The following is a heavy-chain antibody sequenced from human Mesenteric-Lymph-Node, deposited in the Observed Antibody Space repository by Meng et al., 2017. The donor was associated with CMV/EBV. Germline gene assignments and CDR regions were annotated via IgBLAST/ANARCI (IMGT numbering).Heavy chain of an antibody. J-gene: IGHJ4*02. V-gene: IGHV3-9*03. CDR1: GFTFDDYA. CDR3: ARTAPPKGATQRGGVGYFDY. D-gene: IGHD1-26*01. Sequence: SLKISCAVSGFTFDDYAMHWVRQAPGKGLEWVSGISWNSDIIGYADSVKGRFTISRDNAKKSLDLQMNSLRAEDMALYYCARTAPPKGATQRGGVGYFDYWGQGTLVTVSS. CDR2: ISWNSDII.